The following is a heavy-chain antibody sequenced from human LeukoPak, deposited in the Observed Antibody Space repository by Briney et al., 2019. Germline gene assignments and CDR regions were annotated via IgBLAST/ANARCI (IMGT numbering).Heavy chain of an antibody. Sequence: GSLRLSCAASGFTFLNYWMHWVRQAPGEGLGWVSHINNDVSTTTYADSVKGRFTISRDNAKNTLYLHVSSLRAEDTAVYYCARGGFCSGADCRGSFDYWGQGSLVTVSS. CDR2: INNDVSTT. J-gene: IGHJ4*02. CDR3: ARGGFCSGADCRGSFDY. V-gene: IGHV3-74*01. CDR1: GFTFLNYW. D-gene: IGHD2-15*01.